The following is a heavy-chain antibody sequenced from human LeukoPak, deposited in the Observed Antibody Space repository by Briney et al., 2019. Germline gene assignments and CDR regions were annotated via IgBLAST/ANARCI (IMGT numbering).Heavy chain of an antibody. Sequence: GGSLRLSCAASGFTFSSYWMSWVRQVPGKGLEWVANIKQDGSEKYYVDSVKGRFTFSRDNAKNSLYLQMSSLRAEDTAVYYCATDQMYYYGSRSYSPFNHWGQGTLVTVSS. CDR1: GFTFSSYW. CDR2: IKQDGSEK. CDR3: ATDQMYYYGSRSYSPFNH. D-gene: IGHD3-10*01. J-gene: IGHJ4*02. V-gene: IGHV3-7*01.